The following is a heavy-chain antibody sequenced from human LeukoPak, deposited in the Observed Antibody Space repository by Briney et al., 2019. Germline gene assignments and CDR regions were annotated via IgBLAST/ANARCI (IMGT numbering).Heavy chain of an antibody. CDR2: MYYSGST. CDR1: GGSISSSNSY. D-gene: IGHD3-10*01. CDR3: ARGYGSGTYLTVNWFDP. J-gene: IGHJ5*02. Sequence: SETLSLTCTVSGGSISSSNSYWGWIRQPPEKGLEWIGNMYYSGSTSYNPSLKSRVTISVDMSKNQFSLRLSSVTAADTAVYFCARGYGSGTYLTVNWFDPWGQGTLVTVSS. V-gene: IGHV4-39*07.